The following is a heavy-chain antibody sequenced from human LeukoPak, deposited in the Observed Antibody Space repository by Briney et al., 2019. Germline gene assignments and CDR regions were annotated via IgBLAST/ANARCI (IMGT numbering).Heavy chain of an antibody. CDR3: ARQGFRRFDP. J-gene: IGHJ5*02. CDR1: GDSVSSNRAA. V-gene: IGHV6-1*01. Sequence: SQTLSLTCAISGDSVSSNRAAWNWFTQSPSRGLEWLVRTYYTYKWYNDYAVSVKSRITVNPDTSKNQFSLHLNSVTPEDTAVYCCARQGFRRFDPWGQGTLVTVSS. CDR2: TYYTYKWYN. D-gene: IGHD3-3*01.